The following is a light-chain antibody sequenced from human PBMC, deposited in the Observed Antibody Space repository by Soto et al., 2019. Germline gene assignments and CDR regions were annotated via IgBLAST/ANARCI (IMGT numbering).Light chain of an antibody. V-gene: IGKV3-20*01. J-gene: IGKJ5*01. CDR3: QQYGSSPMT. CDR2: DAS. CDR1: QSVSSSY. Sequence: EIVLTQSPGALSLSPGERATLSCRASQSVSSSYLGWYQQKPGQAPRLLIYDASSRATGIPDRFSGSGSGTDFTLTISRLEPEDCAVYYCQQYGSSPMTFGQGTRLEIK.